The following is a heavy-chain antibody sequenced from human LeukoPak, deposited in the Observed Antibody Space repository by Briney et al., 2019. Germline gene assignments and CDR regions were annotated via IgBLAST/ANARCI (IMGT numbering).Heavy chain of an antibody. CDR2: INHSGTT. J-gene: IGHJ4*02. V-gene: IGHV4-34*01. D-gene: IGHD6-19*01. CDR3: VRNGWYSVDY. Sequence: SETLSLTCAVYGGSFSGYYWSWIRQPPGKGLEWIGEINHSGTTNYNPSLKSRVTISVDTSKNQFSLKLSSVTAADTAVYYCVRNGWYSVDYWGQGTLGTVSS. CDR1: GGSFSGYY.